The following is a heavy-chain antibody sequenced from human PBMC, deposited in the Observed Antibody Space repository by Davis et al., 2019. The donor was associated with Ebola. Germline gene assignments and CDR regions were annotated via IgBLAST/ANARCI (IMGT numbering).Heavy chain of an antibody. CDR2: IDPSDSYT. D-gene: IGHD2-21*02. J-gene: IGHJ3*02. CDR1: GYNFANYW. V-gene: IGHV5-10-1*01. CDR3: ARHTRVVTAYDAFDI. Sequence: GESLKISCQGSGYNFANYWISWVRQMPGKGLEWMGRIDPSDSYTNYSPSFQGHVTISAYKSIYTAYLQWSGLKASDTAMYYCARHTRVVTAYDAFDIWGQGTMVTASS.